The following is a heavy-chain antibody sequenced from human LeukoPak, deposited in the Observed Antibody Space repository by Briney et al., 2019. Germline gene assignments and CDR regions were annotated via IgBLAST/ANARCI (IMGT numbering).Heavy chain of an antibody. Sequence: PGGSLRLSCAASGFTFSSYAMHWVRQAPGKGLEWVAVISYDGSNKYYVDSVKGRFTISRDNAKNSLYLQMSSLRAEDTAVYYCARGGYDSSDYWGQGTLVTVSS. CDR2: ISYDGSNK. D-gene: IGHD5-12*01. CDR1: GFTFSSYA. V-gene: IGHV3-30-3*01. J-gene: IGHJ4*02. CDR3: ARGGYDSSDY.